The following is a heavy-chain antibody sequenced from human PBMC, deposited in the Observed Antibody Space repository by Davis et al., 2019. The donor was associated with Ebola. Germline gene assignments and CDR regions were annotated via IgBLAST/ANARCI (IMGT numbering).Heavy chain of an antibody. V-gene: IGHV3-30-3*01. Sequence: GESLKISCAASGFTFSSYAMHWVRQAPGKGLEWVSVISDDGSNKYYADSVKGRFTISRDNSKNTLYLQMNSLSAEDTAVYYCARDRWIQLWPRPLYYYYYGMDVWGQGTTVTVSS. CDR2: ISDDGSNK. CDR3: ARDRWIQLWPRPLYYYYYGMDV. D-gene: IGHD5-18*01. J-gene: IGHJ6*02. CDR1: GFTFSSYA.